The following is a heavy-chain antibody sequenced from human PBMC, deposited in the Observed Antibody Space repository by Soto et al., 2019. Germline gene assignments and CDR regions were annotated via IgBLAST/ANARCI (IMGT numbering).Heavy chain of an antibody. J-gene: IGHJ4*02. D-gene: IGHD5-18*01. V-gene: IGHV4-30-4*02. CDR1: GGSISSGDYH. CDR2: VYYTGNT. Sequence: SETLSLTCTVSGGSISSGDYHWSWIRQPPGKGLEWIGFVYYTGNTYYNPSLKSRVTISVDTSKNLFSLRLRSVTAADTAVYYCARKPRGYSYGYDYWGQGILVTVSS. CDR3: ARKPRGYSYGYDY.